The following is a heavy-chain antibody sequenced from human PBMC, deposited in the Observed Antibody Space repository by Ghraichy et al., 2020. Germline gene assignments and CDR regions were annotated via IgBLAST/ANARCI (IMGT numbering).Heavy chain of an antibody. V-gene: IGHV3-49*04. J-gene: IGHJ4*02. D-gene: IGHD2-21*02. CDR3: TSPLSYCGGGCFGY. Sequence: GGSLRLSCTTSGFSFGDYAMSWVRQAPGKGLEWVSFIRSQAHGGTTEYAASVKGRFTISRDDSKSIAYLQMNSLNTEDTAVYYCTSPLSYCGGGCFGYWGQGTLVTVSS. CDR1: GFSFGDYA. CDR2: IRSQAHGGTT.